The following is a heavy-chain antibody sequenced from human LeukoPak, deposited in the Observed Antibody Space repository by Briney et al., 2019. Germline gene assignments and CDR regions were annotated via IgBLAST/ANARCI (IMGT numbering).Heavy chain of an antibody. Sequence: GSLRLSCTVSGGSISSYYWSWIRQPPGKGLEWIGYIYYSGSTNYNPSLKSRVTISVDTSKNQFSLKLSSVTAADTAVYYCARDAPRSSSWYGLRDYWGQGTLVTVSS. CDR2: IYYSGST. V-gene: IGHV4-59*01. CDR3: ARDAPRSSSWYGLRDY. CDR1: GGSISSYY. J-gene: IGHJ4*02. D-gene: IGHD6-13*01.